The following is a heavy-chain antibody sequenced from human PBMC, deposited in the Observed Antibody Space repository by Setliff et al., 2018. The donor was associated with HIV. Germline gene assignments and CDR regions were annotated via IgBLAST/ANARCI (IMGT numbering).Heavy chain of an antibody. CDR1: GYTFTSYD. V-gene: IGHV1-8*02. CDR3: ARDVEHMMDV. J-gene: IGHJ6*02. Sequence: ASVKVSCKASGYTFTSYDINWVRQATGQGLEWMGWMNPNSGNTGYAENLQGRVTMTTDTSTSIAYMELRSLRFDDTAVYYCARDVEHMMDVWGQGTTVTVSS. CDR2: MNPNSGNT.